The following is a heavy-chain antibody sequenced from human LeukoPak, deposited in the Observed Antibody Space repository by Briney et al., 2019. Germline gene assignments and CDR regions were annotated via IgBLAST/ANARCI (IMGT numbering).Heavy chain of an antibody. J-gene: IGHJ4*02. D-gene: IGHD3-3*01. V-gene: IGHV3-15*01. Sequence: PGGSLRLSCAASGFTFSNAWMSWVRQAPGKGLEWVGRIKSKTDGGTTDYAAPVKGRFTISRDDSKNTLYLQMNSLKTEDTAVYYCTTDQPTYYDFWSGYITPDYWGQGTLVTVSS. CDR3: TTDQPTYYDFWSGYITPDY. CDR1: GFTFSNAW. CDR2: IKSKTDGGTT.